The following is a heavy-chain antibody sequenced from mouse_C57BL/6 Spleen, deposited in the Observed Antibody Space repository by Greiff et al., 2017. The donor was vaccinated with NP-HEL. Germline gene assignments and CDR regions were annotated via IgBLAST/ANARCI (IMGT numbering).Heavy chain of an antibody. CDR1: GYTFTSYW. Sequence: VQLQQSGTVLARPGASVKMSCKTSGYTFTSYWMHWVKQRPGQGLEWIGAIYPGNSDTSYNQKFKGKAKLTAVTSASTAYMELSSLTNEDSAVYYCTRCYDRVAWFAYWGQGTLVTVSA. CDR2: IYPGNSDT. J-gene: IGHJ3*01. D-gene: IGHD2-12*01. V-gene: IGHV1-5*01. CDR3: TRCYDRVAWFAY.